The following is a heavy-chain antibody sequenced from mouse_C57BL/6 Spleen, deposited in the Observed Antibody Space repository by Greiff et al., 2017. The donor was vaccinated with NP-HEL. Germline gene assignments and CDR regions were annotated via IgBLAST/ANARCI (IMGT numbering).Heavy chain of an antibody. CDR3: ARGDHYYGSSYGYFYV. V-gene: IGHV1-53*01. Sequence: LQPGTELVQPGASVKLSCKASGSTFTSYWMHWVKQRPGQGLEWIGNINPSNGGTNYNEKFKSKATLTVDKSSSTAYMQLSSLTSEDSAVYYCARGDHYYGSSYGYFYVWGTGTTVTVSS. CDR2: INPSNGGT. CDR1: GSTFTSYW. J-gene: IGHJ1*03. D-gene: IGHD1-1*01.